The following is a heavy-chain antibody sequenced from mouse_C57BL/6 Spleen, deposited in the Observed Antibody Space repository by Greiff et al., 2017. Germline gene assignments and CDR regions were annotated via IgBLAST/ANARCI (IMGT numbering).Heavy chain of an antibody. CDR1: GYTFTTYP. Sequence: VQLQQSGAELVKPGASVKMSCKASGYTFTTYPIEWMKQNHGKSLEWIGNFHPYNDDTKYNEKFKGKATLTVEKSSSTVYLGLSRLTSDDSAVYYCASGDDYDGDWYFDVWGTGTTVTVSS. CDR3: ASGDDYDGDWYFDV. J-gene: IGHJ1*03. V-gene: IGHV1-47*01. D-gene: IGHD2-4*01. CDR2: FHPYNDDT.